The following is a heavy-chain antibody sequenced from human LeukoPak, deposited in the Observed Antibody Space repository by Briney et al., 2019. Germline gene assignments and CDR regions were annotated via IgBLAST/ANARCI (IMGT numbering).Heavy chain of an antibody. CDR1: GFTFSSYG. D-gene: IGHD6-13*01. CDR2: IRYDGSNK. CDR3: AKVGGSSSSIVWFDP. J-gene: IGHJ5*02. Sequence: PGRSLRLSCAASGFTFSSYGMHWVRQAPGKGLEWVAFIRYDGSNKYYADSVKGRFTISRDNSKNTLYLQMNSLRAEDTAVYYCAKVGGSSSSIVWFDPWGQGTLVTVSS. V-gene: IGHV3-30*02.